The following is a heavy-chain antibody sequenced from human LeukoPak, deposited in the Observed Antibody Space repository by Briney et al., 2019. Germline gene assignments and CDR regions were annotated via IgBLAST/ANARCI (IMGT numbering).Heavy chain of an antibody. CDR3: ARGTDDAFDI. CDR2: VYYSGST. V-gene: IGHV4-4*02. Sequence: SETLSLTCVVSGGSINNNKWWSWVRQPPGKGLEWIGDVYYSGSTNYNPSLKSRVTISVDRSKNQFSLKLSSVTAADTAVYYCARGTDDAFDIWGQGTMVTVSS. CDR1: GGSINNNKW. J-gene: IGHJ3*02. D-gene: IGHD1/OR15-1a*01.